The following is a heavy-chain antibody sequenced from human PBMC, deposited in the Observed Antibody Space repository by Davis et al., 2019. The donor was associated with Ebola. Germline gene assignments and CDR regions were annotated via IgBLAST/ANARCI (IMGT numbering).Heavy chain of an antibody. V-gene: IGHV5-51*01. CDR2: IYPGDSDT. CDR1: GYSFTSYW. D-gene: IGHD4-17*01. CDR3: VAIYGVYKVHPDY. J-gene: IGHJ4*02. Sequence: GESLKISCKGSGYSFTSYWIGWVRQMPGKGLEWMGIIYPGDSDTRYSPTFQDQVTISVDKSTSTAYLQRSSLKASDTAVYYCVAIYGVYKVHPDYWGQGTLVTVSS.